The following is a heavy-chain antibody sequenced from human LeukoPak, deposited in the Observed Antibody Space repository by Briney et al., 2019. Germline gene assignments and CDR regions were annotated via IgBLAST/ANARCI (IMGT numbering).Heavy chain of an antibody. Sequence: ASVKVSCKASGYTFTGYYMHWVRQAPGQGLEWMGWINPNSGGTNYAQKFQGRVTMTRDTSISTAYMELSSLRSEDTAVYYCARDELAIVVVPAALGYWGQGTLVTVSS. CDR1: GYTFTGYY. CDR3: ARDELAIVVVPAALGY. J-gene: IGHJ4*02. CDR2: INPNSGGT. D-gene: IGHD2-2*03. V-gene: IGHV1-2*02.